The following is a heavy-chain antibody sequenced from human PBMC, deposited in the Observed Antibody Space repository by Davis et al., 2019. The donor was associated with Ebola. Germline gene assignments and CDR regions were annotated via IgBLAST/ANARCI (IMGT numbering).Heavy chain of an antibody. J-gene: IGHJ4*02. CDR3: ARQYYDFWSGYSDY. V-gene: IGHV3-7*03. Sequence: GESLKISCAASGFTFSSYEMNWVRQAPGKGLEWVANIKQDGSEKYYVDSVKGRFTISRDNAKNSLYLQMNSLRAEDTAVYYCARQYYDFWSGYSDYWGQGTLVTVSS. D-gene: IGHD3-3*01. CDR2: IKQDGSEK. CDR1: GFTFSSYE.